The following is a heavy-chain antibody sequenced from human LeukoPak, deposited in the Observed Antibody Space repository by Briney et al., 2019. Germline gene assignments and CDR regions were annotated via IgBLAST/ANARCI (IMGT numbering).Heavy chain of an antibody. CDR2: ISSSGSTI. J-gene: IGHJ4*02. D-gene: IGHD2-15*01. CDR1: GFTLSSYE. V-gene: IGHV3-48*03. Sequence: TGGSLRLSCAASGFTLSSYEMNWVRQAPGKGLEWVSYISSSGSTIYYPDSVKGRCTIFRDNAKNSLYLQRNSLRAEDTAVYYCARFPTPKGYYFDYWGQGTLVTVSS. CDR3: ARFPTPKGYYFDY.